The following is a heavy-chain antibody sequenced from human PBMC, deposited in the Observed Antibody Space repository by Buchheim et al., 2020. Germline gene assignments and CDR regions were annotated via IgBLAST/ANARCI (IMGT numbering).Heavy chain of an antibody. Sequence: QVQLQQWGTGLLKPSETLSLTCAVYGGSFSDYYWSWIRQPPGKGLEWMGEINHSGSSNYNPSLKSRVTISVDTSKNQFSLKMDSVTATDTAVYYCARWAAYYDRGRFYYDYWGQGTL. CDR2: INHSGSS. CDR1: GGSFSDYY. D-gene: IGHD3-22*01. CDR3: ARWAAYYDRGRFYYDY. V-gene: IGHV4-34*01. J-gene: IGHJ4*02.